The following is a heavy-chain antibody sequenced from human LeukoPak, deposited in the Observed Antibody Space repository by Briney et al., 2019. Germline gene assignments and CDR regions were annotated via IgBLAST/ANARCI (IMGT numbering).Heavy chain of an antibody. J-gene: IGHJ4*02. Sequence: GGSLRLSCAASGFTFSTYSMNWVRQAPGKGLEWVSYISSSSSSTIYYADSVKGRFTISRDNAKDSLYLQMNSLRAEDTAVYYCARDRRPYCSGGSCYHDYWGQGTLVTVSS. V-gene: IGHV3-48*04. CDR3: ARDRRPYCSGGSCYHDY. CDR2: ISSSSSSTI. D-gene: IGHD2-15*01. CDR1: GFTFSTYS.